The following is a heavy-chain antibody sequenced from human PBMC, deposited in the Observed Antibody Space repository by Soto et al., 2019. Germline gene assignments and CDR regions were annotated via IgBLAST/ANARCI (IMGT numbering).Heavy chain of an antibody. V-gene: IGHV1-69*13. D-gene: IGHD1-1*01. J-gene: IGHJ5*02. Sequence: GASVKVSCKASGGTFSSYAISWVRQAPGQGLEWMGGIIPIFGTANYAQKFQGRVTTTADESTSTAYMELSSLRSEDTAVYYCASHVVTTFNNWFDPWGQGTLVTVSS. CDR2: IIPIFGTA. CDR1: GGTFSSYA. CDR3: ASHVVTTFNNWFDP.